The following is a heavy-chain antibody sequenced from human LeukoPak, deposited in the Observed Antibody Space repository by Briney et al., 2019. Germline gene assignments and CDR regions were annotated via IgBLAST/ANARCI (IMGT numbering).Heavy chain of an antibody. CDR1: GFTFSSYG. V-gene: IGHV3-30*03. CDR2: ISYDGSNK. J-gene: IGHJ4*02. CDR3: SAASGYDSFDY. Sequence: GGSLRLSCAASGFTFSSYGMHWVRQAPGKGLEWVAVISYDGSNKYYADSVKGRFTISRDNSKNTLYLQMNSLRAEDTAVYYCSAASGYDSFDYWGQGTLVTVSS. D-gene: IGHD5-12*01.